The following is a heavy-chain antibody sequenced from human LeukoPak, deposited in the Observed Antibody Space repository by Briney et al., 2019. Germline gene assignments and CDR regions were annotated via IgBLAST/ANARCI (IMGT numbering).Heavy chain of an antibody. J-gene: IGHJ5*02. CDR3: ARDRATALTNWFDP. CDR1: GFTFGSYS. V-gene: IGHV3-21*01. D-gene: IGHD5-24*01. Sequence: GGSLRLSCAASGFTFGSYSMNWVRQAPGKGLEWVSSISSSRSYINYADSVRGRFTISRDNAKNSLYLQMNSLRAEDTAVYYCARDRATALTNWFDPWGQGTLVTVSS. CDR2: ISSSRSYI.